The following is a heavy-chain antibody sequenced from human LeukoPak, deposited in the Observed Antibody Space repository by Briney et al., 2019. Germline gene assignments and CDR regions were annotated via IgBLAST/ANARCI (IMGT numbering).Heavy chain of an antibody. V-gene: IGHV3-30*02. CDR2: IRYDGSNK. CDR3: AKAGGSGYYNDAFDI. Sequence: GGSLRLSCAASGFTFSNYGMHWVRQAPGKGLEWVAFIRYDGSNKYYADSVKGRFTISRDNSKNTLYLQMNSLRAEDTALYYCAKAGGSGYYNDAFDIWGQGTMVTVSS. J-gene: IGHJ3*02. CDR1: GFTFSNYG. D-gene: IGHD3-22*01.